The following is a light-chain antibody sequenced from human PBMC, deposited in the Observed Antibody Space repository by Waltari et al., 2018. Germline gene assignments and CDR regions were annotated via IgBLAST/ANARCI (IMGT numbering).Light chain of an antibody. J-gene: IGLJ3*02. Sequence: QSALTQPASVSGSPGQSITIYCTGTSSYRGVYNYFTWHQQPPGKVPKLMIYEVSKPXXXXXXXXSGYKSGYTASLTISGLQAEDEADYYCSSFTRSSTFLFGGGTKVTVL. CDR3: SSFTRSSTFL. CDR2: EVS. CDR1: SSYRGVYNY. V-gene: IGLV2-14*03.